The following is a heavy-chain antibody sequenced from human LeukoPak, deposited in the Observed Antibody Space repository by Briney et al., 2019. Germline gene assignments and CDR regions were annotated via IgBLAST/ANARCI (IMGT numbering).Heavy chain of an antibody. CDR3: ARRAGAYSHPYDY. Sequence: GGPLRLSCTVSGFSVSDNSMSWVRQAPGKGLEWVSFIYSGTTHYSDSVKGRFTISRDNSKNTLYLQMNSLRAEDTAVYYCARRAGAYSHPYDYWGQGTLVTVSS. V-gene: IGHV3-53*01. D-gene: IGHD4/OR15-4a*01. CDR1: GFSVSDNS. CDR2: IYSGTT. J-gene: IGHJ4*02.